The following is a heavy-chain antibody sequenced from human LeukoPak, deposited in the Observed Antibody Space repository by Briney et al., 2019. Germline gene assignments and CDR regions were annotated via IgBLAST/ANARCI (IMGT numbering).Heavy chain of an antibody. J-gene: IGHJ3*02. V-gene: IGHV4-61*01. CDR2: IYYSGST. CDR3: APSLYYDFWRGAFDI. CDR1: GGSVSSGSYY. Sequence: SETLSLTCTVSGGSVSSGSYYWSWIRQPPGKGLEGIGYIYYSGSTNYNPSLKSRVTISVDTSKNQFSLKLSSVTAADTAVYYCAPSLYYDFWRGAFDIWGQGTMVTVSS. D-gene: IGHD3-3*01.